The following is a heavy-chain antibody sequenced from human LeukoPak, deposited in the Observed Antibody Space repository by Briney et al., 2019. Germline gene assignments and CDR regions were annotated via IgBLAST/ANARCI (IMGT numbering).Heavy chain of an antibody. V-gene: IGHV1-8*01. CDR2: MNPNSGNT. D-gene: IGHD1-26*01. CDR3: ARSVNSGSQRDY. J-gene: IGHJ4*02. CDR1: GYTFTSYD. Sequence: ASVKVSCKASGYTFTSYDINWVRQATGQGLEWMGWMNPNSGNTGYAQKFQGRVTMTRNTSISTAYMELSSLRSEDTAVYYCARSVNSGSQRDYWGQGTLVTVSS.